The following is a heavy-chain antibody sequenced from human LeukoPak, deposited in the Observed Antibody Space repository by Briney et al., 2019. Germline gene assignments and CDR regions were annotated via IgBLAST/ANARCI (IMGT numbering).Heavy chain of an antibody. J-gene: IGHJ6*04. CDR3: AELGITMIGGV. V-gene: IGHV3-21*01. CDR1: GFTFRSYS. Sequence: GGSLRLSCAASGFTFRSYSLNWVRQAPGKGLEWVSSISSSSSYIYYADSVKGRFTISRDNAKNSLYLQMNSLRAEDTAVYYCAELGITMIGGVWGKGTTVTISS. D-gene: IGHD3-10*02. CDR2: ISSSSSYI.